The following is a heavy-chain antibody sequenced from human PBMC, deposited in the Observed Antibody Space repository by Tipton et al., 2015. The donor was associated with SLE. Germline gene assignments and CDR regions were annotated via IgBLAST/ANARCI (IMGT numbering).Heavy chain of an antibody. CDR3: ATMVNYYDSRPDNWFDP. Sequence: TLSLTCTVSGGSISSYYWSWIRQPPGKGLEWIGSIYYSGSTYYNPSLKSRVTISVDTSKNQFSLKLSSVTAADTAVYYCATMVNYYDSRPDNWFDPWGQGTLVTVSS. CDR1: GGSISSYY. J-gene: IGHJ5*02. D-gene: IGHD3-22*01. CDR2: IYYSGST. V-gene: IGHV4-59*04.